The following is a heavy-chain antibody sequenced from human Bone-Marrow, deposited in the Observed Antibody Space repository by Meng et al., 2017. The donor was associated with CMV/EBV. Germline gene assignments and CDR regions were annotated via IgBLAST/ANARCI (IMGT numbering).Heavy chain of an antibody. D-gene: IGHD3-3*01. CDR1: GFTFSSYW. J-gene: IGHJ4*02. Sequence: GESLKISCAASGFTFSSYWMHWVRQAPGKGLVWVSRSKSDGSSTSYADSVKGRFTISRDNAKNTLYRQMNSLRAEDTAVYYCAREGLLYSDPFDYWGQGTLVTVSS. V-gene: IGHV3-74*01. CDR3: AREGLLYSDPFDY. CDR2: SKSDGSST.